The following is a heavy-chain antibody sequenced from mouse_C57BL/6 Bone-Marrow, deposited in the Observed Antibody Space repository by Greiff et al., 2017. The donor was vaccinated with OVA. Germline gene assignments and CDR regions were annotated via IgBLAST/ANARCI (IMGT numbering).Heavy chain of an antibody. CDR2: RWTVGGT. Sequence: VKLVESGPGLVAPSQSLSITCTVSGFSLTSYAISWVRQPPGKGLDWLGVRWTVGGTNYKSTRKSTLSISKDNSKSQVFLKMNSLQTDDTARYYCARKGDGNYGYFDVWGTGTTVTVSS. V-gene: IGHV2-9-1*01. CDR3: ARKGDGNYGYFDV. CDR1: GFSLTSYA. J-gene: IGHJ1*03. D-gene: IGHD2-1*01.